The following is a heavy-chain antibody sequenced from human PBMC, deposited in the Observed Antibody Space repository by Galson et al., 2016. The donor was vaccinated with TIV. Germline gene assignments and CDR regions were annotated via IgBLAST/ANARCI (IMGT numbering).Heavy chain of an antibody. CDR1: GYTFSKYY. D-gene: IGHD3-10*01. Sequence: SVKVSCKASGYTFSKYYMHWVRQAPGQGLEWMGIINPSDGTTVYAQSFQGRVTMTRDKSTSTVYMELSSLTPEDTAVYYCVSGMGSGRPRNFDYWGQGTLVTVST. CDR3: VSGMGSGRPRNFDY. CDR2: INPSDGTT. J-gene: IGHJ4*02. V-gene: IGHV1-46*03.